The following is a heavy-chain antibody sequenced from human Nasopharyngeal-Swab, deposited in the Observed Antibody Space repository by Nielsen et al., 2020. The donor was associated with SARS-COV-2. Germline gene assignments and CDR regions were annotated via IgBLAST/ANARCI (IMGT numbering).Heavy chain of an antibody. J-gene: IGHJ4*02. CDR1: GFTFSSYS. V-gene: IGHV3-21*01. Sequence: GGSLRLSCAASGFTFSSYSMNWVRQAPGKGLEWVSSISSSSSYIYYADSVKGRFTISRDNAKNSLYLQMNSLRAEDTAVYYCARGTPGGILEWSTPFDYWGQGTLVTVSS. D-gene: IGHD3-3*01. CDR2: ISSSSSYI. CDR3: ARGTPGGILEWSTPFDY.